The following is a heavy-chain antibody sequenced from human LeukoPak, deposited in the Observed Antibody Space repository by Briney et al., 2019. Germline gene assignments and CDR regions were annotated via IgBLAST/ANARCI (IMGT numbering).Heavy chain of an antibody. CDR1: GGSFSGYY. CDR2: INHSGST. Sequence: PSETLSLTGAGYGGSFSGYYWSWIRQPPGKGLEWIGEINHSGSTNYNPSLKSRVTLSVDTSKNQLSLKLSSVTAADTAVYYCARGEYSDYVWGSYRYPDYWGQGTLVTVSS. V-gene: IGHV4-34*01. D-gene: IGHD3-16*02. CDR3: ARGEYSDYVWGSYRYPDY. J-gene: IGHJ4*02.